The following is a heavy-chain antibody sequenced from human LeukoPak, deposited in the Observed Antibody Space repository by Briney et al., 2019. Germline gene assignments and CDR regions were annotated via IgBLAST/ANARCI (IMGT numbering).Heavy chain of an antibody. CDR3: ATDLFGRVTMIGSPSFQH. CDR1: GYTLTELS. Sequence: ASVKVSCKVSGYTLTELSMHWVRQAPGKGLEWMGGFDPEDGETIYAQKFQGRVTMTEDTSTDTAYMELSSLRSEDTAVYYCATDLFGRVTMIGSPSFQHWGQGTLVTVSS. D-gene: IGHD3-22*01. V-gene: IGHV1-24*01. J-gene: IGHJ1*01. CDR2: FDPEDGET.